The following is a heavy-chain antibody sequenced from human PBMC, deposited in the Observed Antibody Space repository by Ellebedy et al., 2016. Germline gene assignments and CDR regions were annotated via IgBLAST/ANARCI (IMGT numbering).Heavy chain of an antibody. J-gene: IGHJ4*02. Sequence: LRLXXTVSGGSLSSADHYWSWIRQHPGKGLEWIGNSDSSGSAYYTPSLKSRVTISVDTSKNQVSLKLNFVTSADTAVYYCARRTTFWSGYYDFWGQGTLVTVSS. CDR1: GGSLSSADHY. V-gene: IGHV4-31*03. D-gene: IGHD3-3*01. CDR3: ARRTTFWSGYYDF. CDR2: SDSSGSA.